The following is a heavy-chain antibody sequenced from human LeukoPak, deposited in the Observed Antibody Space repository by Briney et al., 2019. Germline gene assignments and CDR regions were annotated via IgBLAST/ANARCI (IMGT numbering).Heavy chain of an antibody. V-gene: IGHV4-61*01. CDR2: IYYSGST. CDR1: GVSVSSDFFY. J-gene: IGHJ4*02. Sequence: NPSETLSLTCTVSGVSVSSDFFYWSWIRQPPGKGLEWIGYIYYSGSTNYNPSLKSRVTISVDTSKNQFSLRLTSVTAADTAVYYCARGRYYDILTGYYHLQPFDYWGQGTLVTVSS. CDR3: ARGRYYDILTGYYHLQPFDY. D-gene: IGHD3-9*01.